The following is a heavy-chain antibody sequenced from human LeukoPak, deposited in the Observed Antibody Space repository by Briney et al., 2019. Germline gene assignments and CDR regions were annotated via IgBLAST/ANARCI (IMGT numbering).Heavy chain of an antibody. V-gene: IGHV3-48*01. D-gene: IGHD2-21*01. CDR3: AKAYCGGDLREGCYYFDY. Sequence: QPGGSLRLSCAASGFTFSSYSMNWVRQAPGKGLEWVSYISSSSSTIYYADSVKGRFTISRDNAKNSLYLQMNSLRAEDTAVYYCAKAYCGGDLREGCYYFDYWGQGTLVTVSS. CDR2: ISSSSSTI. CDR1: GFTFSSYS. J-gene: IGHJ4*02.